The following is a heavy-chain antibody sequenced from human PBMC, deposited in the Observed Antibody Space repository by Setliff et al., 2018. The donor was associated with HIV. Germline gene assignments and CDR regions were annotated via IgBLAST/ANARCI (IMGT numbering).Heavy chain of an antibody. D-gene: IGHD3-22*01. J-gene: IGHJ1*01. CDR1: GFTFRSYW. V-gene: IGHV3-7*01. Sequence: GGSLRLSCVASGFTFRSYWMSWVRQAPGKRPEWVANIKDDGRDKFYLDSVKGRFTISRDNAKNSLYLQMNSLRAEDTAVYYCVRDLVYYYDNSGSFYVAEYFQHWGQGTLVTVSS. CDR3: VRDLVYYYDNSGSFYVAEYFQH. CDR2: IKDDGRDK.